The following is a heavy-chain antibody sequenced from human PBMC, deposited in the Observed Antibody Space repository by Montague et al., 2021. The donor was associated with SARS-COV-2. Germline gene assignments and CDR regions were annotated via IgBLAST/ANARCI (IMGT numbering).Heavy chain of an antibody. D-gene: IGHD6-6*01. J-gene: IGHJ4*02. Sequence: SETLSLTCAVSGGSITGFSWSWVRQPAGKGLEWIGRVTTSGTTNXSPSPRSRVTMSVDTSKNQFSLNLNSVTAADTAIYYCARTPTRPLSLDSWGQGTLVTVSS. CDR3: ARTPTRPLSLDS. V-gene: IGHV4-4*07. CDR1: GGSITGFS. CDR2: VTTSGTT.